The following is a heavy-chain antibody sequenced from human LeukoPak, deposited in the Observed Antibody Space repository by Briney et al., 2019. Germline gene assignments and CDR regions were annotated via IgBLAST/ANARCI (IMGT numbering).Heavy chain of an antibody. Sequence: SQTLSLTCTVSGGSISSGSYYWSWIRQPPGKGLEWIGSIYYSGSTYYNPSLKSRVTISVDTSKNQFSLKLSSVTAADTAVYYCARVRYSSSSTGLNWFDPWGQGTLVTVSS. CDR2: IYYSGST. V-gene: IGHV4-39*01. J-gene: IGHJ5*02. D-gene: IGHD6-13*01. CDR1: GGSISSGSYY. CDR3: ARVRYSSSSTGLNWFDP.